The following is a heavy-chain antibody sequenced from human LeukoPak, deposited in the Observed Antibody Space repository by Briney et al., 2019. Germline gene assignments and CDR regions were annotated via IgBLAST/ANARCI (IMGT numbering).Heavy chain of an antibody. V-gene: IGHV3-30*02. CDR1: GFTFSSYG. CDR2: IRYGGSKK. CDR3: AKDGQWELLGWYFDR. Sequence: PGGSLRLSCAASGFTFSSYGMHWVRQAPGKGLEWVAFIRYGGSKKYYADSVKGRFTISGDNSQNTPYLQLNSLRSEDRAVYYFAKDGQWELLGWYFDRWGRGTLVTVSS. J-gene: IGHJ2*01. D-gene: IGHD1-26*01.